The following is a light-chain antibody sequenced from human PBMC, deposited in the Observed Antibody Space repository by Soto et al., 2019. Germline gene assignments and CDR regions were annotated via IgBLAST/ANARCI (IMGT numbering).Light chain of an antibody. CDR3: QQYNNWPFT. V-gene: IGKV3-15*01. CDR1: QSVSDN. Sequence: EIVMTQSPATLSVSPGERVTLSCRASQSVSDNLAWYQQKPGQAPRLLIYGASTRATTIPARFSGSGSGTEFTLTISSLQSEDFAVYYCQQYNNWPFTFGQGTKLDIK. CDR2: GAS. J-gene: IGKJ2*01.